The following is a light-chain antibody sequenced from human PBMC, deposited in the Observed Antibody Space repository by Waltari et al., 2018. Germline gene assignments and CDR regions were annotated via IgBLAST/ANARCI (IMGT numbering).Light chain of an antibody. J-gene: IGKJ4*01. Sequence: DVVMTQSPLSLPAPLFPPSSISIHSVRSLVHSYVNTYLIWFQQRPGQSPRRLIYKVSNRESGVPDRFSASGSGTDFTLKISRVEAEDVGVYYCMQGTHWPLTFGGGTKVEIK. V-gene: IGKV2-30*02. CDR1: RSLVHSYVNTY. CDR3: MQGTHWPLT. CDR2: KVS.